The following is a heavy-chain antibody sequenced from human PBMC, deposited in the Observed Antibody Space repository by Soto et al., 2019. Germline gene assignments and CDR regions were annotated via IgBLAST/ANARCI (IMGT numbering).Heavy chain of an antibody. CDR1: GGSISSGGYY. J-gene: IGHJ5*02. D-gene: IGHD3-10*01. CDR3: ARAFGGWFDP. CDR2: IYYSGST. V-gene: IGHV4-31*03. Sequence: SGTLSLTGTVSGGSISSGGYYWSWIRQHPGQGLEWIGYIYYSGSTYSNPSLKSRVTISVDTSKNPFSLKLSSVTAADTAVYYCARAFGGWFDPWGQGTLVTVSS.